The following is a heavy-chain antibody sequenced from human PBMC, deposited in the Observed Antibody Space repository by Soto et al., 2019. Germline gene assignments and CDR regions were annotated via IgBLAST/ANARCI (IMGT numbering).Heavy chain of an antibody. J-gene: IGHJ4*02. V-gene: IGHV3-9*01. CDR3: AKDSGYSYGYEPSQIDY. Sequence: EVQLVESGGGLVQPGRSLRLSCAASGFTVDAYAMHWVRQAPGKGLEWVSGISWNSGSIGYADSVKGRFTISRDNSKNSLYLQMNSLRAEDTALYYCAKDSGYSYGYEPSQIDYWGQGTLVTVSS. CDR2: ISWNSGSI. CDR1: GFTVDAYA. D-gene: IGHD5-18*01.